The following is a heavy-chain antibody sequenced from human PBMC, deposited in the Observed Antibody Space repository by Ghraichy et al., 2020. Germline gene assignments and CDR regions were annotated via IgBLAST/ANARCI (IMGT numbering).Heavy chain of an antibody. J-gene: IGHJ4*02. V-gene: IGHV3-23*01. CDR2: ISVSGGST. CDR3: ARRGDYDSRGYYRGFDS. Sequence: GESLNISCAASGFTFSTYDMNWVRQAPGKGLEWVSSISVSGGSTYDADSVKGRFTISRDNSKNTLYLQMNSLRAEDTAVYYCARRGDYDSRGYYRGFDSWGQGTLVTVSS. D-gene: IGHD3-22*01. CDR1: GFTFSTYD.